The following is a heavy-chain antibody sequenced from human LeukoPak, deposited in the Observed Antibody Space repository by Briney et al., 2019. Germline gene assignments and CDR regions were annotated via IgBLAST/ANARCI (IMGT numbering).Heavy chain of an antibody. D-gene: IGHD1-26*01. CDR1: GFNLHYFS. J-gene: IGHJ4*02. V-gene: IGHV3-21*01. Sequence: PGGAPRLSLSASGFNLHYFSIKLGPPAPRKGLEWGSSISSSSSYIYYADSVKGRFTISRDNAKNSLCLQMNSLRAEDTAVYYCAREYVGPWYFDYWGQGTLVTVSS. CDR3: AREYVGPWYFDY. CDR2: ISSSSSYI.